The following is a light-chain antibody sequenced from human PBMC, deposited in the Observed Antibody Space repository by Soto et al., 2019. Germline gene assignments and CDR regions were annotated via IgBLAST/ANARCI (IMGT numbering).Light chain of an antibody. J-gene: IGKJ5*01. CDR3: QQYGSSPRT. Sequence: EIVLTQSPGTLSLSPGERATLSCRASQSASSSFLAWYQQKVGQAPRLLIYGASSRATGIPDRFSGSGSGTDFTLTISRLEPEDFAVYYCQQYGSSPRTFGQGTRLEIK. CDR2: GAS. CDR1: QSASSSF. V-gene: IGKV3-20*01.